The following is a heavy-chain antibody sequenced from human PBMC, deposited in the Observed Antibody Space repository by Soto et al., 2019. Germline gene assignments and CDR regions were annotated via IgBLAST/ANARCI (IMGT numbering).Heavy chain of an antibody. CDR2: ISADGSDK. V-gene: IGHV3-30*18. D-gene: IGHD3-3*01. CDR3: VKGSDVARQELDY. Sequence: QVQLVESGGGVVQPGRSLRPSCAASGFTFSNFGMHWVRQAPGKGLEWVAAISADGSDKYFSGSVKGRFTISRDNSKNTLFLQMNSLRLEDTAVYYCVKGSDVARQELDYWGQGTLVMVSS. J-gene: IGHJ4*02. CDR1: GFTFSNFG.